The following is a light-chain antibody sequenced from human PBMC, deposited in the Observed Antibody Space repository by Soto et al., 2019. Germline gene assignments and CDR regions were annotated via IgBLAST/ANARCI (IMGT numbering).Light chain of an antibody. CDR3: QHYNAWPWT. Sequence: EIVLTQSPGTLSLSPGERATLSCRASHSVTNSLAWYQQRPGQTPRLLIYGASTRATGVPARFSGSGSGTEFTLTIDSLQSEDLAVYFCQHYNAWPWTFGQGTKVDIK. J-gene: IGKJ1*01. CDR1: HSVTNS. CDR2: GAS. V-gene: IGKV3-15*01.